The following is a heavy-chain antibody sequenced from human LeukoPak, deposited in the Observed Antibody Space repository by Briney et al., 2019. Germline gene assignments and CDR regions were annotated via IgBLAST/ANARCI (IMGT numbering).Heavy chain of an antibody. CDR3: ARGSGKYFDS. J-gene: IGHJ4*02. V-gene: IGHV3-23*01. Sequence: GGSLRLSCAASGFTFSSYWMGWVRQAPGKGLEWVSTITDSGGSTVYADSVKGRFTISRDNSKNTLFLQMHSLRVEDTAIYYCARGSGKYFDSWGQGTLVTVSS. CDR1: GFTFSSYW. D-gene: IGHD3-16*01. CDR2: ITDSGGST.